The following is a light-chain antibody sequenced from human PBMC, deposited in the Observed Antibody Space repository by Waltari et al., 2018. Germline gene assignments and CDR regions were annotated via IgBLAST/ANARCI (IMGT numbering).Light chain of an antibody. V-gene: IGKV3-20*01. CDR2: DVS. J-gene: IGKJ1*01. CDR3: QHYVRLPVT. Sequence: IMLTQSPGTLSLSPGERATLSCRASQIISRALAWYQQKPGQAPRLPIYDVSTRASGIPDRFSGSGSGTDFSLTISRLESEDFAVYYCQHYVRLPVTFGQGTKLEFK. CDR1: QIISRA.